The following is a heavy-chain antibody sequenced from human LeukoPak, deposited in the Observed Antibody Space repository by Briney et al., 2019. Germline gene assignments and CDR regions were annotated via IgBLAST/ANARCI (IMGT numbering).Heavy chain of an antibody. CDR3: ARDLYGSGSYYGY. Sequence: PSETLSLTCTVSGGSISSYYWSWIRQPPGKGLEWIGYIYYSGSTNYNPSLKSRVTISVDTSKNQFSLTLSAVTAADTAVYYCARDLYGSGSYYGYWGQGTLVTVSS. V-gene: IGHV4-59*01. CDR1: GGSISSYY. J-gene: IGHJ4*02. CDR2: IYYSGST. D-gene: IGHD3-10*01.